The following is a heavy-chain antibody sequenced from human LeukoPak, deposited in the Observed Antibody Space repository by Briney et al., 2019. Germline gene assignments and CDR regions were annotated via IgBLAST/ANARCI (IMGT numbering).Heavy chain of an antibody. V-gene: IGHV4-61*05. CDR3: ARDKDLYYFGSGSYQGGYFDY. CDR2: IYYSGST. CDR1: GGSISSSSYY. Sequence: PSETLSLTCTVSGGSISSSSYYWGWIRQPPGKGLEWIGYIYYSGSTNYNPSLKSRVTISVDTSKNQFSLKLSSVTAADTAVYHCARDKDLYYFGSGSYQGGYFDYWGQGTLVTVSS. D-gene: IGHD3-10*01. J-gene: IGHJ4*02.